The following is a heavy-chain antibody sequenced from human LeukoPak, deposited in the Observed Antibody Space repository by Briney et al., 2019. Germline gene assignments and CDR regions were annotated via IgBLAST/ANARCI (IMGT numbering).Heavy chain of an antibody. CDR2: IYTSGST. CDR3: ARDWPYYDFWSGYYSIGSYYYYGIDV. CDR1: GGSISSYY. J-gene: IGHJ6*02. V-gene: IGHV4-4*07. D-gene: IGHD3-3*01. Sequence: SSETLSLTCTVSGGSISSYYWSWIRQPAGKGLEWIGRIYTSGSTNYNPSLKSRVTMSVDTSKNQFSLKLSSVTAADTAVYYCARDWPYYDFWSGYYSIGSYYYYGIDVWGQGTTVTVSS.